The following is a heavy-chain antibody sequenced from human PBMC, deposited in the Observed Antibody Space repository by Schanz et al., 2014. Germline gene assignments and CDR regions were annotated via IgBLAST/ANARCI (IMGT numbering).Heavy chain of an antibody. CDR2: ISGSSENT. Sequence: EMQLLESGGGLAQPGGSLRLSCAASGFKFTDYAMTWVRQAPGKGLEWVATISGSSENTYYADSVKGRFTISRDNSENTLYLQMNSLRAEDTAVYYCAKQHGVIQQVSDYWGQGTLVTVSS. CDR3: AKQHGVIQQVSDY. D-gene: IGHD3-22*01. CDR1: GFKFTDYA. J-gene: IGHJ4*02. V-gene: IGHV3-23*01.